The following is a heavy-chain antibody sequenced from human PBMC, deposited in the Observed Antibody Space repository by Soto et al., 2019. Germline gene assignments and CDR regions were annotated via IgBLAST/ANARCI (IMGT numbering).Heavy chain of an antibody. D-gene: IGHD2-21*01. CDR1: GFTFTSYY. V-gene: IGHV1-46*03. Sequence: ASVKVSCKASGFTFTSYYMHWVRQSPAQGLEWMGIINPSGDTTNYAQKFQGRVTMTRDTSTSTVYMELSSLRSEDTAVYYCTRGAYCGGDCYDYWGQGTLVTVSS. CDR3: TRGAYCGGDCYDY. CDR2: INPSGDTT. J-gene: IGHJ4*02.